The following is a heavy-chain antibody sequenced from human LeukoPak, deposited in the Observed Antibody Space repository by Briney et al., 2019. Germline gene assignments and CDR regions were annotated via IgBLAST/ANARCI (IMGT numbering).Heavy chain of an antibody. Sequence: ASVKVSCKASGYTFTSYDINWVRQATGQGLEWMGWMNPNSGATTYPQKFEGRVTMTRDTSISTAYMELSTLSSDDTAVYYCARVGGTIWSGSLDYWGQGTLLTVTS. V-gene: IGHV1-8*01. D-gene: IGHD3-3*01. CDR1: GYTFTSYD. CDR3: ARVGGTIWSGSLDY. J-gene: IGHJ4*02. CDR2: MNPNSGAT.